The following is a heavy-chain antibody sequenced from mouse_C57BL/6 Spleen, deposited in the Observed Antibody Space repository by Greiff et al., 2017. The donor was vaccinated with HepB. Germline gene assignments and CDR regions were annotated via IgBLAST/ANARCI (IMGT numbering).Heavy chain of an antibody. CDR3: ARAAQATGGLAY. D-gene: IGHD3-2*02. V-gene: IGHV1-26*01. CDR1: GYTFTDYY. J-gene: IGHJ3*01. CDR2: INPNNGGT. Sequence: EVQLQQSGPELVKPGASVKISCKASGYTFTDYYMNWVQQSHGKSLEWIGDINPNNGGTSYNQKFKGKATLTVDKSSSTAYMDLRSLTSEDSAVDYCARAAQATGGLAYLDQGALVTVSA.